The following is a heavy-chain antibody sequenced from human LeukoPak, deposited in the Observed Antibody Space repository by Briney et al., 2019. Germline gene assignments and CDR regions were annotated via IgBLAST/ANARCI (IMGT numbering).Heavy chain of an antibody. V-gene: IGHV3-33*06. J-gene: IGHJ4*02. CDR2: IWYDGSNK. CDR3: AKDLGYDSSGYLPGFDY. D-gene: IGHD3-22*01. CDR1: GFTFSSYG. Sequence: PGGSLRLSCAASGFTFSSYGMHWVRQAPGKGLEWVAVIWYDGSNKYYADSVKGRFTISRDNSKNTLYLQMNSLRAEDTAVYYCAKDLGYDSSGYLPGFDYWGQGTLVTVSS.